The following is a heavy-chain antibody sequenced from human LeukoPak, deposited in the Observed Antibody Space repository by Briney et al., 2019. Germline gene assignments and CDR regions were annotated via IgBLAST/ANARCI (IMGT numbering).Heavy chain of an antibody. D-gene: IGHD3-10*01. Sequence: GGSLRLSCAASGFIFSDYEMNWVRQAPGKGLEGVANIKQDGSEKYYVDSVKGRFTISRDNAKNSLYLQMNSLRAEDTAVYYCARGSENYLGGLDYWGQGTQVTVSS. CDR1: GFIFSDYE. J-gene: IGHJ4*02. V-gene: IGHV3-7*04. CDR2: IKQDGSEK. CDR3: ARGSENYLGGLDY.